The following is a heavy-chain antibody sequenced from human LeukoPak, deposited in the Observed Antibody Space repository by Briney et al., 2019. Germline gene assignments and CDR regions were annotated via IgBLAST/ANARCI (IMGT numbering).Heavy chain of an antibody. Sequence: SQTLSLTCTVSGDSLSSGAYYWSWIRQHPGKGLEWIGYIYYSGSTYYNPSLKSRLTISIDTSKNQFSLRLSSVTAADTSVYYCVRSRTRGTTVDYWGQGTLVTVSS. D-gene: IGHD4-17*01. V-gene: IGHV4-31*03. CDR2: IYYSGST. CDR3: VRSRTRGTTVDY. J-gene: IGHJ4*02. CDR1: GDSLSSGAYY.